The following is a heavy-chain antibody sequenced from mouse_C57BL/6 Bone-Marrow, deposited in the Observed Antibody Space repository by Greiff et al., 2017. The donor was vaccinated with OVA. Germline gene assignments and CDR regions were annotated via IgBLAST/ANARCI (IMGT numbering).Heavy chain of an antibody. D-gene: IGHD2-2*01. CDR3: ARYGYYWYFDV. CDR2: IDPSDSYT. CDR1: GYTFTSYW. V-gene: IGHV1-69*01. J-gene: IGHJ1*03. Sequence: QVQLQQSGAELVMPGASVKLSCEASGYTFTSYWMHWVKQRPGQGLEWIGEIDPSDSYTNYNQKFKGKSTLTVDKSSSTAYMQLSSLTSEDSAVYYCARYGYYWYFDVWGTGTTVTVSS.